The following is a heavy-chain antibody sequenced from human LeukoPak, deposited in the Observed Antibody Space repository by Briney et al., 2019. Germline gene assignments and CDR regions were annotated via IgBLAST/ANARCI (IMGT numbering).Heavy chain of an antibody. CDR3: AIGSEDHTAIGY. V-gene: IGHV4-34*01. Sequence: SETLSLTCAVYGGFFSGHYWSWIRQPPGKGLEWVGDINHSGSTNYTASLKGRVPISVDTSKNQFSLKMSSLTARDTAAYYCAIGSEDHTAIGYWVQPTLV. CDR1: GGFFSGHY. D-gene: IGHD5-18*01. J-gene: IGHJ4*02. CDR2: INHSGST.